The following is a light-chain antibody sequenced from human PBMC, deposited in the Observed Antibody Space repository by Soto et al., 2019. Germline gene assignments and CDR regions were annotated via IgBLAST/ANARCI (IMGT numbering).Light chain of an antibody. CDR2: GAS. CDR1: QSVSSK. CDR3: QQYVTSPWA. V-gene: IGKV3-15*01. J-gene: IGKJ1*01. Sequence: EVRMSQSASTLSVSTGERATLSCRASQSVSSKLAWYQQKPGQAPRLLIHGASTRATGIPARFSGSGSGTEFTLTISRLEPEDFAVYYCQQYVTSPWAFAQGTKVAIK.